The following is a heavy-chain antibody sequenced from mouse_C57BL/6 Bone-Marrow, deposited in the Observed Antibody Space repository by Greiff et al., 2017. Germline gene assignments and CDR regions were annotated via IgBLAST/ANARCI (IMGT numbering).Heavy chain of an antibody. Sequence: QVQLQQPGAELVKPGASVKLSCKASGYTFTSYWMHWVKQRPGQGLEWIGMIHPNSGSTNYNEKFKSKATLTVDKSSSTAYMQLSSLTSEDSAVYYCARGGDYDGDYYAMDYWGQGTSVTVSS. V-gene: IGHV1-64*01. CDR1: GYTFTSYW. CDR2: IHPNSGST. J-gene: IGHJ4*01. D-gene: IGHD2-4*01. CDR3: ARGGDYDGDYYAMDY.